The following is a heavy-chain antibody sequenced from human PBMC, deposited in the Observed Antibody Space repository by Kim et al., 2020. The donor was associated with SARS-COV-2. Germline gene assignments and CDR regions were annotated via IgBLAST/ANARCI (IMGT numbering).Heavy chain of an antibody. D-gene: IGHD2-21*02. CDR1: GYTFTSYA. Sequence: ASVKVSCKASGYTFTSYAMHWVRQAPGQRLEWMGWINAGNGNTKYSQKFQGRVTITRDTSASTAYMELSSLRSEDTAVYYCARGRLRGVVTAILKYYYGMDVCGQGTTVTVSS. J-gene: IGHJ6*02. V-gene: IGHV1-3*01. CDR2: INAGNGNT. CDR3: ARGRLRGVVTAILKYYYGMDV.